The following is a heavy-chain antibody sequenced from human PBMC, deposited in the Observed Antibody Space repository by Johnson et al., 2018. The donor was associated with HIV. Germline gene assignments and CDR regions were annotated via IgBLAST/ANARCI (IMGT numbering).Heavy chain of an antibody. D-gene: IGHD1-26*01. CDR3: ARGGGSYYSGAFDI. V-gene: IGHV3-20*04. J-gene: IGHJ3*02. Sequence: VQLVESGGGVIRPGGSLRLSCAASRFTFTDYGMSWVRQAPGKGLEWVSGINWNGGSTGYADSVMGRFTISRDNAKNSLYLQMNSLRAEDTALYYCARGGGSYYSGAFDIWGQGTMVTVSS. CDR2: INWNGGST. CDR1: RFTFTDYG.